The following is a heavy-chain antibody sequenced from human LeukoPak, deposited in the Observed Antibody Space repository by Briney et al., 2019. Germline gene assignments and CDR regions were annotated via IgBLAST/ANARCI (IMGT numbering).Heavy chain of an antibody. D-gene: IGHD5-18*01. CDR2: INSDGSIT. V-gene: IGHV3-74*01. CDR3: AGGYSHFDY. J-gene: IGHJ4*02. CDR1: GFTLSTYW. Sequence: GGSLRLSCAASGFTLSTYWMHWVRQAPGKGLVWVSRINSDGSITNYADSVKGRFAISRDNSKNTLYLQMNSLRAEDTAVYYCAGGYSHFDYWGQGTLVTASS.